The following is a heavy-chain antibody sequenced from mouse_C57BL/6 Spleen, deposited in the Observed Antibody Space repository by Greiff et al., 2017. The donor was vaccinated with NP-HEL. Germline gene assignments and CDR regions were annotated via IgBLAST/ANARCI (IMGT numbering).Heavy chain of an antibody. CDR1: GYTFTSYW. CDR2: IDPSDSYT. J-gene: IGHJ4*01. D-gene: IGHD3-3*01. V-gene: IGHV1-50*01. CDR3: ARRGGLDYYAMDY. Sequence: QVHVKQPGAELVKPGASVKLSCKASGYTFTSYWMQWVKQRPGQGLEWIGEIDPSDSYTNYNQKFKGKATLTVDTSSSTAYMQLSSLTSEDSAVNDCARRGGLDYYAMDYWGQGTSVTVSS.